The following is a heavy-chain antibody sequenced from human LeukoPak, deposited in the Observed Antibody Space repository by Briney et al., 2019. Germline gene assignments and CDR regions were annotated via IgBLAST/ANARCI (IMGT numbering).Heavy chain of an antibody. CDR1: GGTFINYV. D-gene: IGHD2-2*01. Sequence: ASVKVSCNASGGTFINYVLSWVRQAPGQGLEWRGGIIPIIGTANYAQKFQGRVTITVDEATSTAYLEVSTLRSEDTVLYYCARCSDAMTSTTFDIWGQGTMVSVSS. CDR2: IIPIIGTA. J-gene: IGHJ3*02. V-gene: IGHV1-69*01. CDR3: ARCSDAMTSTTFDI.